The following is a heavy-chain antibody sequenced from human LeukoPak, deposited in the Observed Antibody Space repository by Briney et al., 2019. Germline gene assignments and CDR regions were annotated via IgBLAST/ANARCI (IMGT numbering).Heavy chain of an antibody. CDR2: IIPILGIA. CDR3: ARRYDSSGYYDY. J-gene: IGHJ4*02. V-gene: IGHV1-69*02. D-gene: IGHD3-22*01. Sequence: VKVSCKASGGTFSSYTISWVRQAPGQGLEWMGRIIPILGIANYAQKFQGRVTITADKSTSTAYMELSSLRSEDTAVYYCARRYDSSGYYDYWGQGTLVTVSS. CDR1: GGTFSSYT.